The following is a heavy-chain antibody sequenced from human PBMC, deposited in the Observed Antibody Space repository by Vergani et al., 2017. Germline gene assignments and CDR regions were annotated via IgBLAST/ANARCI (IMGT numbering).Heavy chain of an antibody. J-gene: IGHJ5*02. D-gene: IGHD2-21*02. Sequence: QEELVQSGAEVKKPGASVRVSCKASGYSFTGYYLHWLRQAPGQGLEWMGYINPNNGGTKYAQNFQGRVTMTTDTSITTWYMGLRRLRSDDTAFYYCARHRHYYGVVTYLTKNWFDPWGQGTLITVSS. CDR2: INPNNGGT. CDR1: GYSFTGYY. CDR3: ARHRHYYGVVTYLTKNWFDP. V-gene: IGHV1-2*02.